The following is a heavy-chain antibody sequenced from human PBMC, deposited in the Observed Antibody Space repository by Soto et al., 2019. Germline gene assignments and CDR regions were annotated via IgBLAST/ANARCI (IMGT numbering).Heavy chain of an antibody. D-gene: IGHD3-22*01. J-gene: IGHJ6*02. CDR2: ISAYNGNT. CDR3: ARDTYYYDSSGKNYYYYGMDV. Sequence: ASVKVSYNASGYTFTCYGISWVRQAPGQGLEWMGWISAYNGNTNYAQKLQGRVTMTTDTSTSTAYMELRSLRSDDTAVYYCARDTYYYDSSGKNYYYYGMDVWGQGTTVTVSS. CDR1: GYTFTCYG. V-gene: IGHV1-18*01.